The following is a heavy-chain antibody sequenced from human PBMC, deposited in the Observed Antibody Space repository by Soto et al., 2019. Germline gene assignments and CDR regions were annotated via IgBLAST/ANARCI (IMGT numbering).Heavy chain of an antibody. CDR1: GFTFSNYG. CDR3: EKDRADTGTYKFDY. D-gene: IGHD1-26*01. Sequence: QVQLVESGGGVVQPGMSLSLSCAASGFTFSNYGMHWVRQAPGKGLEWVTLISNDGTNKFYADSVKGRFTISRDNAKNTLYLQMTILKTEDTAVYYCEKDRADTGTYKFDYWGQGTLVTVSS. V-gene: IGHV3-30*18. CDR2: ISNDGTNK. J-gene: IGHJ4*02.